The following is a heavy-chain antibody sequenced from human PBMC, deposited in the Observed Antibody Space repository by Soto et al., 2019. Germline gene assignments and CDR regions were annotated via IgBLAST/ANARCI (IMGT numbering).Heavy chain of an antibody. CDR3: ERDHKWDGIDV. CDR1: GGSFSSDSFI. Sequence: PSETLSLTCSVSGGSFSSDSFIWSWVRQFPGKGLEWIGYINYSGTTYYNPSLRSRITMSVDTSKNQFSLNLSSVTAADTAVYYCERDHKWDGIDVSGQGTTVTVSS. J-gene: IGHJ6*02. V-gene: IGHV4-31*03. D-gene: IGHD1-26*01. CDR2: INYSGTT.